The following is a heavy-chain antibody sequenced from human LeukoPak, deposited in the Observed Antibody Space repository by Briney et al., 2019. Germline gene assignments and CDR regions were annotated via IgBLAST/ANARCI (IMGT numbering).Heavy chain of an antibody. J-gene: IGHJ4*01. Sequence: GGSLRLSCASSGFTFSSYAMSGVRQAPGKGLEWVSSISSSSSYIYYADSVKGRFTISRHNAKNSLYLQMNSLRAEATAVYHCARXVXXXXXIXXYWGXXTLVTVS. V-gene: IGHV3-21*01. CDR3: ARXVXXXXXIXXY. D-gene: IGHD2-8*01. CDR1: GFTFSSYA. CDR2: ISSSSSYI.